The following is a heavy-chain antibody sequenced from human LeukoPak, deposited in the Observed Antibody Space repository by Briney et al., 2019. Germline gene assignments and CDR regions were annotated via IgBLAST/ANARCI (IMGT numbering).Heavy chain of an antibody. CDR3: ARGGEWYYDSSTYRLFDY. CDR2: LNPNSAGT. V-gene: IGHV1-2*02. J-gene: IGHJ4*02. D-gene: IGHD3-22*01. CDR1: GYTFTGYY. Sequence: GASLKVSCKASGYTFTGYYVYWVRQAPGQRLEWMGWLNPNSAGTSYPQKFQGRVTMSRDTSISTAYMELSRLRSDDTAVYYCARGGEWYYDSSTYRLFDYWGQGTLVTVSS.